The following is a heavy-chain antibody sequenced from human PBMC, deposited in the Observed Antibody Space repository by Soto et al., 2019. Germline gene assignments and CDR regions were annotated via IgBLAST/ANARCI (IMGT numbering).Heavy chain of an antibody. J-gene: IGHJ4*01. CDR2: IYHSGAT. Sequence: QVQLQESGPGLMKPSGTLSLTCAVSGGSISTNWWSWVRQPPGKGLEWIGEIYHSGATNYKPSLKNRVTMSVDKSHNHLSLNLNSVTAANTAVYYCARHIAVSGTRGFDFWGHGTLVTVSS. D-gene: IGHD6-19*01. CDR3: ARHIAVSGTRGFDF. CDR1: GGSISTNW. V-gene: IGHV4-4*02.